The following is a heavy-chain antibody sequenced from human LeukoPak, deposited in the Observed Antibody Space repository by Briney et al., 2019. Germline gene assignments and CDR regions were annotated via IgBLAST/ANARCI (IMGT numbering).Heavy chain of an antibody. D-gene: IGHD2-2*01. CDR1: GGSFSGNYY. CDR3: ARGCSSTSCWLRMDV. CDR2: IYTSGST. V-gene: IGHV4-59*10. J-gene: IGHJ6*02. Sequence: SDTLSLTCAVYGGSFSGNYYWSWIRQPAGKGLEWIGDIYTSGSTSYNPSLKSRVTMSIDTSKNQFSLKLSSLTAADTAVYYCARGCSSTSCWLRMDVWGQGTTVTVSS.